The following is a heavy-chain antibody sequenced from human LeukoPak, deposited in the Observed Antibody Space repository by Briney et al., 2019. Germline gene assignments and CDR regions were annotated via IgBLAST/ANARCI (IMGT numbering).Heavy chain of an antibody. Sequence: PGGSLRLSCAASGFTFSGYEMNWVRQAPGKGLEWVSYISSSGSTIYYADSVKGRFTISRDNAKNTLYLQMNSLRAEDTAVYYCARVKWELLEAYYYYYYMGVWGKGTTVTVSS. CDR3: ARVKWELLEAYYYYYYMGV. D-gene: IGHD1-26*01. CDR2: ISSSGSTI. J-gene: IGHJ6*03. CDR1: GFTFSGYE. V-gene: IGHV3-48*03.